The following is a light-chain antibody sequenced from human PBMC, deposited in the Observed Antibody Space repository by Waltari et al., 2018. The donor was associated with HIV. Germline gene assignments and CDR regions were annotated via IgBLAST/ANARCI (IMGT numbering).Light chain of an antibody. V-gene: IGKV3-15*01. J-gene: IGKJ2*01. CDR3: QQYNAWPL. Sequence: ELVMTQSPATLSVSPGERATLSCRASQSISSNLAWYQQKPGQVPRLLIYGASTRATGIPARVSGSGSGTEFTLTISSLQSEDFAVYYCQQYNAWPLFGQGTKLEIK. CDR1: QSISSN. CDR2: GAS.